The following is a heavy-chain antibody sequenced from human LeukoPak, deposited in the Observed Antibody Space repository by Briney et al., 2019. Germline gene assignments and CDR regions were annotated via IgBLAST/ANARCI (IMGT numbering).Heavy chain of an antibody. J-gene: IGHJ3*02. CDR2: IYYSGST. CDR1: GGSISSGSYY. CDR3: ARTPGYYGSGSSPRDAFDI. Sequence: SETLSLTCTVSGGSISSGSYYWGWIRQPPGKGLEWIGSIYYSGSTYYNPSLKSRVTISVDTSKNQFSLKLSSVTAADTAVYYCARTPGYYGSGSSPRDAFDIWGQGTMVTVSS. D-gene: IGHD3-10*01. V-gene: IGHV4-39*01.